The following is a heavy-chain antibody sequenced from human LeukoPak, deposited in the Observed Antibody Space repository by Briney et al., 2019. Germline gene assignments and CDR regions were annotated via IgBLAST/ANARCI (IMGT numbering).Heavy chain of an antibody. CDR2: IYYSGST. Sequence: SETMSLTCTVSGGSISSSSYYWGWIRQPPGKGLEWIGSIYYSGSTYYNPSLKSRVTISVDTSKNQFSLKLSSVTAADTAVYYCARVGITYYYDSSGHFDYWGQGTLVTVSS. CDR1: GGSISSSSYY. D-gene: IGHD3-22*01. CDR3: ARVGITYYYDSSGHFDY. J-gene: IGHJ4*02. V-gene: IGHV4-39*07.